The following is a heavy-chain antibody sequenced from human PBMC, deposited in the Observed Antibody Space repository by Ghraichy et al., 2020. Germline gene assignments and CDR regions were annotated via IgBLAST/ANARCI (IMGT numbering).Heavy chain of an antibody. Sequence: GGSLRLSCAVSGFSVISYYMNWVRQAPGKGLEWVSVIYSGGTTYYADSVKGRFTISRDSSKNALYLQMNDLRAEDTAVYYCARDRDYSHFDYWGQGTLVTVSS. CDR2: IYSGGTT. CDR3: ARDRDYSHFDY. CDR1: GFSVISYY. V-gene: IGHV3-53*01. J-gene: IGHJ4*02. D-gene: IGHD2-15*01.